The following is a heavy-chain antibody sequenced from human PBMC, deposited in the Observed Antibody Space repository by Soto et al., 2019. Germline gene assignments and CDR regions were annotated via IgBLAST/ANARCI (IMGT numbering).Heavy chain of an antibody. CDR3: AKGHSSSPSPQYYYYGIDV. CDR2: ITDTGGDT. V-gene: IGHV3-23*01. J-gene: IGHJ6*02. D-gene: IGHD6-13*01. CDR1: GITFGSRA. Sequence: EVQLLDSGGDLVQPGESLRLSCVASGITFGSRAMSWVRQVPGEGLEWVSSITDTGGDTKYADSVKGRFTISRDNSKNMLYLQMNSVRAEDTAVYYCAKGHSSSPSPQYYYYGIDVWGPGTTVTVSS.